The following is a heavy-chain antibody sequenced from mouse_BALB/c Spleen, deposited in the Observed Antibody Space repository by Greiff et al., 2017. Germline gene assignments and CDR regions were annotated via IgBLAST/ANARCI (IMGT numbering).Heavy chain of an antibody. CDR3: ASYLGNYSVRYFDV. CDR2: ISYSGST. V-gene: IGHV3-8*02. Sequence: EVKLQESGRSLVKPSQSLSLTCSASGVSITSGYLNWIRKFPGNKLEYMAYISYSGSTYYNPSLKSRFSITRDTSKNQYYLQLNSMTTEDTATYFCASYLGNYSVRYFDVWGAGTTVTVSS. J-gene: IGHJ1*01. D-gene: IGHD2-1*01. CDR1: GVSITSGY.